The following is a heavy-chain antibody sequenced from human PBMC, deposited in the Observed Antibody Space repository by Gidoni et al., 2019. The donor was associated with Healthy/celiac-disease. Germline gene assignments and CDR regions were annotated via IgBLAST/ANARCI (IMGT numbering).Heavy chain of an antibody. J-gene: IGHJ3*02. CDR2: INSDGSST. Sequence: EVQLVESGGGLVQPGGSLRLSFAAAGFTFSTYCMNWVRQSPGQGLVWVARINSDGSSTSYADSVKGRFTTSRDNAKNTLYLQMNSLRSEDTAVYYCARAKGYSSGWYLEFSDAFDIWGQGTMVTVSS. V-gene: IGHV3-74*01. CDR3: ARAKGYSSGWYLEFSDAFDI. CDR1: GFTFSTYC. D-gene: IGHD6-19*01.